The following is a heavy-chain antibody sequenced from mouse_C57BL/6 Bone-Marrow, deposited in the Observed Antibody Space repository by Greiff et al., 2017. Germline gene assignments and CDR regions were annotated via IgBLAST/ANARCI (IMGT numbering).Heavy chain of an antibody. Sequence: VQLQQSGAELVKPGASVKLSCKASGYTFTSYWMQWVKQRPGQGLEWIGEIDPSDSYTNYNQKFKGKATLTVDTSSSTAYMQLSSLTSEDSAVYYCAREGVLLRPFAYWGQGTLVTVS. CDR3: AREGVLLRPFAY. V-gene: IGHV1-50*01. J-gene: IGHJ3*01. CDR2: IDPSDSYT. D-gene: IGHD1-1*01. CDR1: GYTFTSYW.